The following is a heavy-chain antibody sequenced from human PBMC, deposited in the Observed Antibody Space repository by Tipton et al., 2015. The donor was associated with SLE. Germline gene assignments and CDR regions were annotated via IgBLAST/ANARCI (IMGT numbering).Heavy chain of an antibody. V-gene: IGHV1-2*02. J-gene: IGHJ2*01. Sequence: QLVQSGAEVKKPGASVKVSCKASGYTFTGYYMHWVRQAPGQGLEWMGWINPNSGGTNYAQKFQGRVTMTRDTSISTAYMELSRLRSDDTAVYYCARDTPPNWGYWYFDLWGRGTLVTVSS. CDR3: ARDTPPNWGYWYFDL. D-gene: IGHD7-27*01. CDR1: GYTFTGYY. CDR2: INPNSGGT.